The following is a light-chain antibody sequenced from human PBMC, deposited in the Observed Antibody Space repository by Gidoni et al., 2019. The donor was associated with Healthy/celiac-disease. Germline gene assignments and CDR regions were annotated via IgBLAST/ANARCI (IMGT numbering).Light chain of an antibody. V-gene: IGLV3-1*01. CDR1: KFGDKD. CDR2: HDS. Sequence: SYELTQPPSVSVSPGQTASITCPGDKFGDKDACWYQQKPGQSPVLVIYHDSKRPSGLLARFAGSNSGNTATLTIRGTQAMDDADYYCQAWDSSPAVFGGGTKLTVL. CDR3: QAWDSSPAV. J-gene: IGLJ2*01.